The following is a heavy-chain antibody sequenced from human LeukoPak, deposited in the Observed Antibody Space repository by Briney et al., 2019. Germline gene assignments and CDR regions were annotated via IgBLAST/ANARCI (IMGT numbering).Heavy chain of an antibody. V-gene: IGHV1-69*13. D-gene: IGHD3-9*01. CDR3: ARGGGRDILTGLMAPIFDY. Sequence: GASVKVSCKASGGTFSSYAISWVRQAPGQGLEWMGGIIPIFGTANYAQKFQGRVTITADESTSTAYMELSSLRSEDTGVYYCARGGGRDILTGLMAPIFDYWGQGTLVTVSS. J-gene: IGHJ4*02. CDR2: IIPIFGTA. CDR1: GGTFSSYA.